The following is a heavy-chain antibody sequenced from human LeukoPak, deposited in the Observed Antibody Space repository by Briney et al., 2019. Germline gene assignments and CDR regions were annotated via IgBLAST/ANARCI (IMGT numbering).Heavy chain of an antibody. D-gene: IGHD3-10*02. J-gene: IGHJ6*02. CDR1: GGSFSGYY. CDR2: INHSGST. Sequence: SETLSLTCAVYGGSFSGYYWSWIRQPPGKGLEWIGEINHSGSTNYNPSLKSRVTISVDTSKNQFSLKLSSVTAADTAVYYCARGMLSRPNYYYYGMDVWGQGTTVTVSS. V-gene: IGHV4-34*01. CDR3: ARGMLSRPNYYYYGMDV.